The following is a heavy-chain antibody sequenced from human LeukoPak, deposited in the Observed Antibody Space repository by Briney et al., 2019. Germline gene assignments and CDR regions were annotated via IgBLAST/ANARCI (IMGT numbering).Heavy chain of an antibody. CDR2: ISGSGDAT. Sequence: GGSLRLSCAASGFTFSNYAMTWVRQAPGKGLECVSVISGSGDATNYADSVKGRFTISRDNSKSTLYVQMNSLRAEDTAVYYCASSDFWSGRIDYWGQGTLVTVSS. J-gene: IGHJ4*02. D-gene: IGHD3-3*01. CDR1: GFTFSNYA. CDR3: ASSDFWSGRIDY. V-gene: IGHV3-23*01.